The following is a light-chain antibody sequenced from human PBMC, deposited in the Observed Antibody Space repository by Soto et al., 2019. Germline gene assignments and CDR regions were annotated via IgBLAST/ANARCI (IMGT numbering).Light chain of an antibody. CDR1: QSVSSY. CDR2: DAS. V-gene: IGKV3-11*01. J-gene: IGKJ2*01. CDR3: QQRSNWYT. Sequence: EIVLTQSPATLSLSPGERDTLSCRASQSVSSYLAWYQQKPGQAPRLLIYDASNWATGIPARFSGSGSGTDFTHTISSLEPEDFAVYYCQQRSNWYTFGQGTKLEIK.